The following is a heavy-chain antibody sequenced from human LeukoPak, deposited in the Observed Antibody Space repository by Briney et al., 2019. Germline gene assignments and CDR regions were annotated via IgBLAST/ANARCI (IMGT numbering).Heavy chain of an antibody. V-gene: IGHV3-74*01. D-gene: IGHD2/OR15-2a*01. J-gene: IGHJ6*03. CDR2: INSDGSST. CDR1: GFTFSSYW. CDR3: ARDVGTGFLDYYYYMDV. Sequence: GGSLRLSCAASGFTFSSYWMHWVRQAPGKGLVWVSRINSDGSSTSYADSVKGRFTISRDNAKNSLYLQMNSLRAEDTAVYYCARDVGTGFLDYYYYMDVWGKGTTVTVSS.